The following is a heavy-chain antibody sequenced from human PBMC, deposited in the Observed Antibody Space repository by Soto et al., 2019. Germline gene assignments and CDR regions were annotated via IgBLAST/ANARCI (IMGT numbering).Heavy chain of an antibody. CDR2: IYHSGST. CDR3: ARGGSYYGSGSYSDYYYYGMDV. CDR1: GGSISSSNW. D-gene: IGHD3-10*01. V-gene: IGHV4-4*02. Sequence: SETLSLTCAVSGGSISSSNWWSWVRQPPGKGLEWIGEIYHSGSTNYNPSLKSRVTISVDKSKNQFSLKLSSVTAADTAVYYCARGGSYYGSGSYSDYYYYGMDVWGQGTTVTVSS. J-gene: IGHJ6*02.